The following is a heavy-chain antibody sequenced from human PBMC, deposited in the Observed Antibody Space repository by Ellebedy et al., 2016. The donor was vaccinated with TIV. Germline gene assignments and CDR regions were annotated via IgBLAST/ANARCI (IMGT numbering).Heavy chain of an antibody. CDR2: INPNSGGT. CDR1: RYTFTGYY. V-gene: IGHV1-2*02. D-gene: IGHD6-13*01. CDR3: ARSETAAGPIDY. Sequence: ASVKVSXKASRYTFTGYYMHWVRQAPGQGLEWMGWINPNSGGTNYAQKFQGRVTMTRDTSISTAYMELSRLRSDDTAVYYCARSETAAGPIDYWGQGTLVTVSS. J-gene: IGHJ4*02.